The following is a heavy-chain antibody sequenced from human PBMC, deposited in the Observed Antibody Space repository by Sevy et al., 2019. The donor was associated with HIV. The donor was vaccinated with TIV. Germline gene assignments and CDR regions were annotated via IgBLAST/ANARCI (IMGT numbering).Heavy chain of an antibody. J-gene: IGHJ4*02. D-gene: IGHD6-6*01. CDR1: GFTFNVYG. CDR3: AKDLTERYSTSSGDFDY. CDR2: TRYDGSTK. V-gene: IGHV3-30*02. Sequence: GGSLRLSCAASGFTFNVYGMHWVRQAPGKVLQWVAFTRYDGSTKYYADSVKGRFTISRDNSKNTLYLQMNSLRVEDTAMYYCAKDLTERYSTSSGDFDYWGQGSLVTVSS.